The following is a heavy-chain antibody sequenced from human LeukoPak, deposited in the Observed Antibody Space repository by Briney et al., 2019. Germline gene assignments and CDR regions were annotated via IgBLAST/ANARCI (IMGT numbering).Heavy chain of an antibody. CDR2: IYYSGST. V-gene: IGHV4-39*01. Sequence: SETLSLTCTVSGGSISSSSYYWGWIRQPPGKGLEWIGSIYYSGSTYYNPSLKSRVTISVDTSKNQFSLKLSSVTAADTAVYYCARHNVLYYDSSGSFDYWGQGTLVTVSS. CDR1: GGSISSSSYY. D-gene: IGHD3-22*01. J-gene: IGHJ4*02. CDR3: ARHNVLYYDSSGSFDY.